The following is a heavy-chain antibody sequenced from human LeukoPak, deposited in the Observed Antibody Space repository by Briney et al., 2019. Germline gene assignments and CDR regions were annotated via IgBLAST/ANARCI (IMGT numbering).Heavy chain of an antibody. CDR2: ISYDGSNK. CDR3: ARGPNYYYYCYGMDV. V-gene: IGHV3-30-3*01. Sequence: PGGSLRLSCAASGFTSSSYAMHWVRQAPGKGLEWVAVISYDGSNKYYADSVKGRFTISRDNSKNTLYLQMNSLRAEDTAAYYCARGPNYYYYCYGMDVWGQGTTVTVSS. J-gene: IGHJ6*02. CDR1: GFTSSSYA.